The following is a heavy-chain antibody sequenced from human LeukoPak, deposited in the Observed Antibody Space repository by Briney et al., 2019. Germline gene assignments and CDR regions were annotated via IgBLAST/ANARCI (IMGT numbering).Heavy chain of an antibody. CDR3: AQTPQMWTKVGYFDY. D-gene: IGHD4-23*01. CDR1: GGTFSSYA. V-gene: IGHV1-69*13. CDR2: IIPIFGTA. Sequence: SVNVSCKASGGTFSSYAISWVRQAPGQGLEWMGGIIPIFGTANYAQKFQGRVTITADESTSTAYMELSSLRSEDTAVYYCAQTPQMWTKVGYFDYWGQGTLVTVSS. J-gene: IGHJ4*02.